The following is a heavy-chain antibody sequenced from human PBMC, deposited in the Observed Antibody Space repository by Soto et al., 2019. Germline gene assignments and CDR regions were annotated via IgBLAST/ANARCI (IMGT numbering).Heavy chain of an antibody. CDR1: GYTFTSYD. Sequence: ASVKVSCKASGYTFTSYDINWVRQATGQGLEWMGWMNPNSGNTGYAQKFQGRVTMTRNTSISTAYMELSSLRSEDTAVYYCARTSGYSSSWSPLYYFDYWGQGTLVTV. D-gene: IGHD6-13*01. V-gene: IGHV1-8*01. CDR3: ARTSGYSSSWSPLYYFDY. CDR2: MNPNSGNT. J-gene: IGHJ4*02.